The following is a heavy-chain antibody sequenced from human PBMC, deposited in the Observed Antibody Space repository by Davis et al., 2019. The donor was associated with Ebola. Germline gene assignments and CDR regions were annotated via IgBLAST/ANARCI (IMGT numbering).Heavy chain of an antibody. CDR1: GYVFTTYD. Sequence: ASVKVSCKTSGYVFTTYDINWVRQAPGKGLEWMGGFNPEDGVTIYAQKFQGRFTMTKDTSTATAYMELSSLRSEDTALYYCASNNPTIFGVVRVMDVWGQGTTVTVSS. V-gene: IGHV1-24*01. D-gene: IGHD3-3*01. CDR3: ASNNPTIFGVVRVMDV. CDR2: FNPEDGVT. J-gene: IGHJ6*02.